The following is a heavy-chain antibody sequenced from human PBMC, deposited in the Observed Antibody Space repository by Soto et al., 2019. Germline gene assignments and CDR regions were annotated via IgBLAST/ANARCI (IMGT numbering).Heavy chain of an antibody. CDR1: GGSFSGYY. CDR2: INHSGNT. V-gene: IGHV4-34*01. D-gene: IGHD3-22*01. CDR3: ARCDYDRSGPIDY. J-gene: IGHJ4*02. Sequence: QVQLQQWGAGLLKPSETLSLTCGVYGGSFSGYYWSWIRQPPGKGLEWIGEINHSGNTKYSPSLKSRVTISLDTSENQFSLKLSSATAADTAVYYCARCDYDRSGPIDYWGQGILVTVSS.